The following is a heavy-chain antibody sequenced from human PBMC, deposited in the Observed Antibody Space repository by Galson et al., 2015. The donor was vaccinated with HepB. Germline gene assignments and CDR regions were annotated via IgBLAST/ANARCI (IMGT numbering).Heavy chain of an antibody. CDR3: ASTHRSIGWDLFDY. J-gene: IGHJ4*02. CDR2: IKEDGSEK. Sequence: SLRLSCAASGFTFSRYWMSWVRQAPGKGLQWVANIKEDGSEKNYVDSVKGRFTISRDNAKNSLYLQMNSLRAEDTAVYYCASTHRSIGWDLFDYWGQGTLVTVSS. D-gene: IGHD6-19*01. CDR1: GFTFSRYW. V-gene: IGHV3-7*03.